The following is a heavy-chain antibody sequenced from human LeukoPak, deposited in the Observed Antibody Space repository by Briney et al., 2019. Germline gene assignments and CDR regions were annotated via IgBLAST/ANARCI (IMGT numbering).Heavy chain of an antibody. V-gene: IGHV3-21*01. CDR2: VSSSSSYI. Sequence: GGSLRLSCAASGFSLSSYDMNWVRQAPGKGLEWVSSVSSSSSYIYYADSVKGRFIISRDNAKNSLYLQMDSLRAEDTAVYYCAREVIGGNCAWGQGTLVTVSS. J-gene: IGHJ4*02. D-gene: IGHD4-23*01. CDR3: AREVIGGNCA. CDR1: GFSLSSYD.